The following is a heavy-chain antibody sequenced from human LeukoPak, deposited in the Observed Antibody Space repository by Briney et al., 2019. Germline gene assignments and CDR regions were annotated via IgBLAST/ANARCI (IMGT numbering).Heavy chain of an antibody. J-gene: IGHJ4*02. V-gene: IGHV3-48*03. CDR2: ISSSGSTI. D-gene: IGHD3-10*01. CDR3: ASQGYYYGSGSYYFDY. Sequence: GGSLRLSCAASGFTFSSYEMNWVRQAPGKGLEWVSYISSSGSTIYYADSVKGRFTISRDNAKNSLYLQMNSLRAEDTAVDYCASQGYYYGSGSYYFDYWGQGTLVTVSS. CDR1: GFTFSSYE.